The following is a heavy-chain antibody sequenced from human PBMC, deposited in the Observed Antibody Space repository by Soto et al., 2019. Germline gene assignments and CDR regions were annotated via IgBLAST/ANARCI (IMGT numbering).Heavy chain of an antibody. D-gene: IGHD1-26*01. Sequence: QVQLQESGPGLVKPSETLSLTCTVSGGSISSYYWSWIRQPPGKGLEWIGYIYYSGSTNYNPSLRSRVTTSVGMPKNLFSLRLSSVTAADTAVYYCAIVRYSGSYQDAFDIWGQGTMVTVSS. CDR1: GGSISSYY. J-gene: IGHJ3*02. V-gene: IGHV4-59*01. CDR3: AIVRYSGSYQDAFDI. CDR2: IYYSGST.